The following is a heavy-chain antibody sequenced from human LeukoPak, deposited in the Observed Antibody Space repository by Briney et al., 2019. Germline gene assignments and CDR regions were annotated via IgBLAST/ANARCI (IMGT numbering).Heavy chain of an antibody. Sequence: GGSLRLSCAASGFTFSIYAMHWVRQAPGKGLEWVAVIWYDGSNKYYADSVKGRFTVSRDNSKSTLYLQMNSLRAEDTAVYYCARDHYYDSSGYYLYYYYYYGMDVWGQGTTVTVSS. V-gene: IGHV3-33*08. J-gene: IGHJ6*02. D-gene: IGHD3-22*01. CDR1: GFTFSIYA. CDR3: ARDHYYDSSGYYLYYYYYYGMDV. CDR2: IWYDGSNK.